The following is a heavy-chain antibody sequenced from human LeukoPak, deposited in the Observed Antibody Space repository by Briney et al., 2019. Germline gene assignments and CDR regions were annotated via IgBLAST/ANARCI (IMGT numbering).Heavy chain of an antibody. Sequence: SETLSLTCTVSGGSISSSSYYWGWIRQPPGKGLEWIGSIYYSGSTYYNPSLKSRVTISVDTSKNQFPLKLSSVTAADTAVYYCATVYYDYVWGSYRFDYWGQGTLVTVSS. CDR2: IYYSGST. CDR1: GGSISSSSYY. V-gene: IGHV4-39*01. J-gene: IGHJ4*02. D-gene: IGHD3-16*02. CDR3: ATVYYDYVWGSYRFDY.